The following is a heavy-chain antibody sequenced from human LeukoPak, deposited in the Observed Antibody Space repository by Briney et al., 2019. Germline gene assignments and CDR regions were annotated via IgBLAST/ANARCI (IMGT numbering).Heavy chain of an antibody. CDR1: GGSFSGYY. Sequence: SETLSLICAVYGGSFSGYYWSWIRQPPGKGLEWIGEINHSGSTNYNPSLKSRVTISVDTSKNQFSLKLSSVTAADTAVYYCARGRGSGSSYFDYWGQGTLVTVSS. CDR2: INHSGST. J-gene: IGHJ4*02. D-gene: IGHD3-10*01. CDR3: ARGRGSGSSYFDY. V-gene: IGHV4-34*01.